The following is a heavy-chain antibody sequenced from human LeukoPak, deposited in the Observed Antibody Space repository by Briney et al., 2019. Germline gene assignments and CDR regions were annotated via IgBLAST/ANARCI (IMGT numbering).Heavy chain of an antibody. CDR1: GFTFSTYS. CDR3: AGGVVTAIRGGYYFDY. D-gene: IGHD2-21*02. V-gene: IGHV3-21*01. CDR2: ISTSSSYI. J-gene: IGHJ4*02. Sequence: GGSLRLSCAASGFTFSTYSMNWVRQAPGKGLEWVSSISTSSSYIYYADSVKGRFTISRDNAKNSLYLQVNSLRAEDTAVYYCAGGVVTAIRGGYYFDYWGQGTLVTVSS.